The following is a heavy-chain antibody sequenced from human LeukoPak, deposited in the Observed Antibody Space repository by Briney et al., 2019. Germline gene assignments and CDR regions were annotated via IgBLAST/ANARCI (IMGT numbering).Heavy chain of an antibody. V-gene: IGHV1-2*02. CDR1: GYTFTGYY. J-gene: IGHJ4*02. D-gene: IGHD6-19*01. CDR3: ARHLPYSSGWDPEDY. Sequence: ASVKVSCMASGYTFTGYYMHWVRQAPGQGLEWMGWINPNSGGTNYAQKFQGRVTMTRDTSISTAYMELSRLRSDDTAVYYCARHLPYSSGWDPEDYWGQGTLVTVSS. CDR2: INPNSGGT.